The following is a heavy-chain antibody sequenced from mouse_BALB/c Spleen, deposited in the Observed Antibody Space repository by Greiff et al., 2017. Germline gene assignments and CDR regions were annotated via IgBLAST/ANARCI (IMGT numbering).Heavy chain of an antibody. CDR1: GFTFSSYT. V-gene: IGHV5-6-4*01. J-gene: IGHJ3*01. CDR3: TRSPYDYTWFAY. Sequence: EVNVVESGGGLVKPGGSLKLSCAASGFTFSSYTMSWVRQTPEKRLEWVATISSGGSYTYYPDSVKGRFTISRDNAKNTLYLQMSSLKSDDTAMYYCTRSPYDYTWFAYWGQGTLVTVSA. CDR2: ISSGGSYT. D-gene: IGHD2-4*01.